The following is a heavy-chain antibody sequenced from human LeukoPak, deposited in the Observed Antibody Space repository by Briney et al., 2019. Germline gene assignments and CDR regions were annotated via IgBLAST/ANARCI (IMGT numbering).Heavy chain of an antibody. Sequence: PSETLSLSCTVSGGSISSCYWGWVRQPPGKGLEWLGYIYNSGSTNHNPSLRSRVTISVDTSKNQFSLKLSSVTAADTAVYYCAKSWRPRRWPDSFDPWGQGTLVTVSS. CDR2: IYNSGST. V-gene: IGHV4-59*01. J-gene: IGHJ5*02. CDR1: GGSISSCY. CDR3: AKSWRPRRWPDSFDP. D-gene: IGHD5-24*01.